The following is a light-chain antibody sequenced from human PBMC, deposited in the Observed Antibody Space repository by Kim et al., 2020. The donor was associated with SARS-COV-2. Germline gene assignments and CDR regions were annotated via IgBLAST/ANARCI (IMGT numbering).Light chain of an antibody. CDR1: SLRKDY. CDR3: NSRDKSDDRRGV. J-gene: IGLJ3*02. Sequence: LGQTVRITCQGDSLRKDYGAWYQQKPGQAPVRLLYNKNDRPSGIQDRFSGARLGDTADWTITGDQEEDEATYYCNSRDKSDDRRGVFGGGTQLTVL. CDR2: NKN. V-gene: IGLV3-19*01.